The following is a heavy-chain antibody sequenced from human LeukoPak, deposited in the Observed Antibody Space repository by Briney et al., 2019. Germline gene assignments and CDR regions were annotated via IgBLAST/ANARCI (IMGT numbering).Heavy chain of an antibody. Sequence: SETLSLTCTVSGGSISSSSYYWSWIRQPPGKGLEWIGEINHSGSTNYNPSLKSRVTISVDTSKNQFSLKLSSVTAADTAVYYRAREGRQLWHDAFDIWGQGTMVTVSS. CDR3: AREGRQLWHDAFDI. J-gene: IGHJ3*02. V-gene: IGHV4-39*07. CDR2: INHSGST. CDR1: GGSISSSSYY. D-gene: IGHD5-18*01.